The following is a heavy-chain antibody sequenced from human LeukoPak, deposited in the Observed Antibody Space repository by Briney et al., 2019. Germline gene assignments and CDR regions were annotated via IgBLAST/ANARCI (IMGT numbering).Heavy chain of an antibody. CDR3: ARDSRSGTGI. J-gene: IGHJ4*02. D-gene: IGHD1-1*01. CDR1: GFTVSSNY. CDR2: TSSGGNT. Sequence: GGSLRLSCAASGFTVSSNYLNWVRQAPGKGLGWVSVTSSGGNTYYADYVQGRFTISRDNSKNTLYLQMNRLRAEDAAVYYCARDSRSGTGIWCQGALVTVSS. V-gene: IGHV3-66*01.